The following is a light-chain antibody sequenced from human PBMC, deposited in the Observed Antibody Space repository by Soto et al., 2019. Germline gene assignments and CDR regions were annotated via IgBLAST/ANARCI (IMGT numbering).Light chain of an antibody. J-gene: IGKJ1*01. CDR1: QSVSSRY. Sequence: EIVLTQSPGTLSLSPGERATLSCRASQSVSSRYLVWYQQKPGQAPTLLIYGASTRATGIPDRFSGSGSGTAFTRTISRLEPEDFAVYYCQQYGNSPWTFGQGTKVEI. CDR3: QQYGNSPWT. CDR2: GAS. V-gene: IGKV3-20*01.